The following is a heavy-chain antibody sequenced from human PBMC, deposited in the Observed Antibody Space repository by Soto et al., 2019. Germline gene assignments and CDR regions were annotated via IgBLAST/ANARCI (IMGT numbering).Heavy chain of an antibody. CDR1: GGTFSSYA. CDR2: IIPIFGTA. Sequence: SVKVSCKASGGTFSSYAISWVRQAPGQGLEWMGGIIPIFGTANYAQKFQGRVTITADESTSTAYMELSSLRSEDTAVYYCARDVSGYSYHTDVWGQGTTVTVSS. CDR3: ARDVSGYSYHTDV. J-gene: IGHJ6*02. D-gene: IGHD5-18*01. V-gene: IGHV1-69*13.